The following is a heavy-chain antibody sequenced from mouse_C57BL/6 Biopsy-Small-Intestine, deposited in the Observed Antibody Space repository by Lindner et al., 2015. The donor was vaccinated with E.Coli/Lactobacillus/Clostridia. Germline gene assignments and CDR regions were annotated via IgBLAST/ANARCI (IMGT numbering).Heavy chain of an antibody. J-gene: IGHJ4*01. Sequence: SVKVSCKASGDTFTNYHMHWVRQAPGQGLEWVGIFNPTVITTNYAQNFQGRVTMTRDTSTSTVYMELSSLRSEDTAVYYCARATSGSGWYDFEYWGQGTLVTVSS. CDR2: FNPTVITT. D-gene: IGHD2-14*01. CDR1: GDTFTNYH. V-gene: IGHV1-59*01. CDR3: ARATSGSGWYDFEY.